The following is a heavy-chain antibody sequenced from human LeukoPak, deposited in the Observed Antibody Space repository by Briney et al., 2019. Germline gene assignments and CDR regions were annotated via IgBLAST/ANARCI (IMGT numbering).Heavy chain of an antibody. CDR1: GGSISSYY. V-gene: IGHV4-59*01. CDR2: IYYSGST. J-gene: IGHJ4*02. CDR3: ARAVEASYYDSSGYGQYYFDY. Sequence: SETLSLTCTVSGGSISSYYWSWIRQPPGKGLEWIGYIYYSGSTNDNPSLKSRVTISVGTSKNQFSLKLSSVTAADTAVYYCARAVEASYYDSSGYGQYYFDYWGQGTLVTVSS. D-gene: IGHD3-22*01.